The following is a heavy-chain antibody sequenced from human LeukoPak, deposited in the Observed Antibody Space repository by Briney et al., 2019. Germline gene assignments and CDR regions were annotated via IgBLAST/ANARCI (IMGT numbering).Heavy chain of an antibody. CDR3: ARSTEYYGSGSYYNH. D-gene: IGHD3-10*01. Sequence: SVKVSCKXSGGTFSSYAISWVRQAPGQGLEGMGGIIPIFGTANYAQKFQGRVTITADESTSTAYMELSSLRSEDTAVYYCARSTEYYGSGSYYNHWGQGTLVTVSS. V-gene: IGHV1-69*13. CDR2: IIPIFGTA. J-gene: IGHJ4*02. CDR1: GGTFSSYA.